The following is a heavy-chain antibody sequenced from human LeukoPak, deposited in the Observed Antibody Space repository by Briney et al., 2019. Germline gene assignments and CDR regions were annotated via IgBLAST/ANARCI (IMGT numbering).Heavy chain of an antibody. CDR2: INPNSGGT. D-gene: IGHD3-22*01. J-gene: IGHJ3*02. CDR1: GYTFTSYY. CDR3: ASGYYYDSSGYPYAFDI. Sequence: ASVKVSCKASGYTFTSYYMHWVRQAPGQGLEWMGWINPNSGGTNYAQKFQGRVTMTRDTSISTAYMELSRLRSDDTAVYYCASGYYYDSSGYPYAFDIWGQGTMVTVSS. V-gene: IGHV1-2*02.